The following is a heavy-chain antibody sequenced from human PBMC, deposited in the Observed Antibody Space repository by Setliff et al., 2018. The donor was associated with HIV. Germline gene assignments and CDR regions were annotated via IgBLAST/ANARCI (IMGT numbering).Heavy chain of an antibody. Sequence: SVKVSCKASGGTFSSQAISWVRQAPGQGREWMGGIIPIFGTASYAQKFQGRVTITADESTNTAYMELSSLRSEDTAVYYCASPQPQGAHQLLWSFDAWGQGALVTVSS. CDR1: GGTFSSQA. CDR2: IIPIFGTA. D-gene: IGHD2-2*01. CDR3: ASPQPQGAHQLLWSFDA. V-gene: IGHV1-69*13. J-gene: IGHJ4*02.